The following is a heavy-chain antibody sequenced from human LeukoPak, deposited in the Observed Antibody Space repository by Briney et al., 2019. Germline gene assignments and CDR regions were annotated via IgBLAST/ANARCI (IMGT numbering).Heavy chain of an antibody. CDR2: IIPIFGTA. CDR3: ASSRGYSSGWSRGYFEY. V-gene: IGHV1-69*06. Sequence: GASVKVSCKASGGTFSSYAISWVRQAPGQGLEWMGGIIPIFGTANYAQKFQGRVTITADKSTSTAYMELSSLRSEDTAVYYCASSRGYSSGWSRGYFEYWGQGTLVTVSS. J-gene: IGHJ4*02. CDR1: GGTFSSYA. D-gene: IGHD6-19*01.